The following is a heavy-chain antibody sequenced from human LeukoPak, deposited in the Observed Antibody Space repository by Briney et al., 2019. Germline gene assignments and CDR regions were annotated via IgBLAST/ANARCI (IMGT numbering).Heavy chain of an antibody. Sequence: GGSLRLSCAASGSTFSSYAMSWVRQAPGKGLEWVSAISGSGGSTYYADSVKGRFTISRDNSKNTLYLQMNSLRAEDTAVYYCAKDLQWLVTPYFQHWGQGTLVTVSS. J-gene: IGHJ1*01. D-gene: IGHD6-19*01. CDR2: ISGSGGST. V-gene: IGHV3-23*01. CDR3: AKDLQWLVTPYFQH. CDR1: GSTFSSYA.